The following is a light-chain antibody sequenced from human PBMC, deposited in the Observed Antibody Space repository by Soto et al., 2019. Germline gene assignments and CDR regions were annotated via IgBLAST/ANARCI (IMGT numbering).Light chain of an antibody. V-gene: IGLV2-14*03. J-gene: IGLJ2*01. Sequence: QSALTQPASVSGSPGQSITISCTGTSSDVGGYNYVSWYQQHPGKAPQLIIYDVTNRPSGVSNRFSGSKSGNTASLTVSGLQAEDEADYYCSSYTSSSTYVVVGGGTKLTV. CDR1: SSDVGGYNY. CDR2: DVT. CDR3: SSYTSSSTYVV.